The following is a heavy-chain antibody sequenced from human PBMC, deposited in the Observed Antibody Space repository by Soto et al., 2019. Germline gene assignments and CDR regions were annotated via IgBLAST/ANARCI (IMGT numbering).Heavy chain of an antibody. J-gene: IGHJ5*02. CDR3: ARDGYYYDSSGYLNWFDP. CDR2: IIPIFGTA. CDR1: GGTFSSYA. V-gene: IGHV1-69*13. Sequence: ASVKVSCKASGGTFSSYAISWVRQAPGQGLEWMGGIIPIFGTANYAQKFQGRVTITADESTSTAYMELSSLRSEDTAVYYCARDGYYYDSSGYLNWFDPWGQGTLVTVS. D-gene: IGHD3-22*01.